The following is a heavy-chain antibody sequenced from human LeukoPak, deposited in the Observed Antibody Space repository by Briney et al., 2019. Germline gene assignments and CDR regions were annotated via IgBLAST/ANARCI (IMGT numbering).Heavy chain of an antibody. J-gene: IGHJ4*02. V-gene: IGHV3-23*01. CDR1: GFTFSSYA. Sequence: GGSLRLSCAASGFTFSSYAMSWVRQAPGKGLEWVSAISGSGGSTYYADSVKGRFTISRYNSKNTLYLQMNSLRAEDTAVYYCAISPYSSPHDYWGQGTLVTFSS. D-gene: IGHD6-13*01. CDR3: AISPYSSPHDY. CDR2: ISGSGGST.